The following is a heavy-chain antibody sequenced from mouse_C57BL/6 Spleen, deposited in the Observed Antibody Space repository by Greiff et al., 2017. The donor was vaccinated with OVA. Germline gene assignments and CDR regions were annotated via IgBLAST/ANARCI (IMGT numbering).Heavy chain of an antibody. CDR1: GYTFTDYE. J-gene: IGHJ1*03. CDR2: IDPETGGT. D-gene: IGHD1-1*01. V-gene: IGHV1-15*01. CDR3: TRDYYGSSGYFDV. Sequence: QVQLQQSGAELVRPGASVTLSCKASGYTFTDYEMHWVKQTPVHGLEWIGAIDPETGGTAYNQKFKGKAILTADKSSSTAYMELRSLTSEDSAVYYCTRDYYGSSGYFDVWGTGTTVTVSS.